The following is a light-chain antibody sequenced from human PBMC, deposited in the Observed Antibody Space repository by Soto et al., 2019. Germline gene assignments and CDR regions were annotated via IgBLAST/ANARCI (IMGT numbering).Light chain of an antibody. CDR3: QQYNKWPPYT. J-gene: IGKJ2*01. CDR1: QSVSSN. Sequence: EIVMTQSPANLSVSPGERATLSCRASQSVSSNLAWYQQKPGQGPMLLIYGASTRATSIPARFSGSGSGTEFTLTINRLQSEDFAVYYCQQYNKWPPYTFGQGTKLEIK. V-gene: IGKV3-15*01. CDR2: GAS.